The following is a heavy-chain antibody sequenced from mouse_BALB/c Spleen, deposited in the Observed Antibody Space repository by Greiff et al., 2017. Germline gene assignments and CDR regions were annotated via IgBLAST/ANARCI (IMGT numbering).Heavy chain of an antibody. CDR1: GYTFTSYW. CDR2: IYPGSGST. J-gene: IGHJ3*01. CDR3: TRGSTMITGWFAY. V-gene: IGHV1S22*01. Sequence: LQQPGSELVRPGASVKLSCKASGYTFTSYWMHWVKQRHGQGLEWIGNIYPGSGSTNYDEKFKSKGTLTVDTSSSTAYMHLSSLTSEDSAVYYCTRGSTMITGWFAYWGQGTLVTVAA. D-gene: IGHD2-4*01.